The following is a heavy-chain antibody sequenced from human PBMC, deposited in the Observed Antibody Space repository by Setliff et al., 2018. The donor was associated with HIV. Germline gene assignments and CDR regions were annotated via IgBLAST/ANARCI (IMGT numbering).Heavy chain of an antibody. D-gene: IGHD6-13*01. Sequence: PGGSLRLSCAASGFLFSSYAMHWVRQAPGKGLEWVAGMSYDGNNKYYADSVKGRFTISRDNSKNTLFLQMNSLRPEDTAGYYCARDCRVGWVFTYGMDVWGQGTLVTVSS. J-gene: IGHJ6*02. CDR1: GFLFSSYA. CDR3: ARDCRVGWVFTYGMDV. V-gene: IGHV3-30*01. CDR2: MSYDGNNK.